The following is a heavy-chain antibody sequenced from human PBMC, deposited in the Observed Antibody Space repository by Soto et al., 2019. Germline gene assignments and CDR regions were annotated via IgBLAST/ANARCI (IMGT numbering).Heavy chain of an antibody. V-gene: IGHV1-18*01. Sequence: ASVKVSCKASGYTFTSYGISWVRQAPGQGLEWMGWISAYNGNTNYAQKLQGRVTMTTDTSTSTAYMELRSLRSDDTAVYYCARVDRNYEGRVFYYGMDVWGQGTTVTVSS. J-gene: IGHJ6*02. CDR3: ARVDRNYEGRVFYYGMDV. D-gene: IGHD1-7*01. CDR2: ISAYNGNT. CDR1: GYTFTSYG.